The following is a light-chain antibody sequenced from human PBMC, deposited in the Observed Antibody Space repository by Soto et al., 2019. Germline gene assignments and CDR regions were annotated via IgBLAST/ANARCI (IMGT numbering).Light chain of an antibody. CDR3: SSYTTSSTYG. V-gene: IGLV2-14*01. J-gene: IGLJ1*01. Sequence: QSVLTQPASVSGSPGQPITISCTGTSTDVGRYNNVSWYQQHPGKAPKLMIYDVANRPSGVSNRFSGSKSGITASLTISGLQAEDEADYYCSSYTTSSTYGFGTGTKVTVL. CDR2: DVA. CDR1: STDVGRYNN.